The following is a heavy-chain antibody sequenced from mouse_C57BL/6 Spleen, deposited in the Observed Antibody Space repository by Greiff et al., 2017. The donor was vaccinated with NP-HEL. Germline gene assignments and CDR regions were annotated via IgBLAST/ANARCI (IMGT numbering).Heavy chain of an antibody. CDR1: GYAFSSSW. CDR2: IYPGDGDT. Sequence: QVQLQQSGPELVKPGASVKISCKASGYAFSSSWMNWVKQRPGKGLEWIGRIYPGDGDTNYNGKFKGKATLTADKSSSTAYMQLSSLTSEDSAVYFCARSPTVVPFDYWGQGTTLTVSS. CDR3: ARSPTVVPFDY. D-gene: IGHD1-1*01. J-gene: IGHJ2*01. V-gene: IGHV1-82*01.